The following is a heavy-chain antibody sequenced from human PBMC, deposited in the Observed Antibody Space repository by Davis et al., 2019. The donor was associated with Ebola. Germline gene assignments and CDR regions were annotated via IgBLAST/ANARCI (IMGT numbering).Heavy chain of an antibody. Sequence: GGSLRLSCVASGFTFTDSAIHWVRQAPGKGLEWVGRVRSKANFYETSYGASVRGRFIISRDDSKKMAYLQMNSLQTGDTAIYYCTVRFDYWGRGTLVTVSS. CDR2: VRSKANFYET. V-gene: IGHV3-73*01. J-gene: IGHJ4*02. CDR1: GFTFTDSA. CDR3: TVRFDY.